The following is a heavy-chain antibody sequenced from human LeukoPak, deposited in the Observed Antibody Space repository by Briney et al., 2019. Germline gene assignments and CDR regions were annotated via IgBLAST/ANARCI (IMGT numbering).Heavy chain of an antibody. D-gene: IGHD3-16*02. V-gene: IGHV3-15*01. CDR3: TTEMYYDYVWGSYRYSAFDY. J-gene: IGHJ4*02. CDR1: GFTFSSYS. Sequence: KPGGSLRLSCAASGFTFSSYSMNWVRQAPGKGLEWAGRIKSKTDGGTTDYAAPVKGRFTISRDDSRNTLYLQMNSLKTEDTAVYYCTTEMYYDYVWGSYRYSAFDYWGQGTLVTVSS. CDR2: IKSKTDGGTT.